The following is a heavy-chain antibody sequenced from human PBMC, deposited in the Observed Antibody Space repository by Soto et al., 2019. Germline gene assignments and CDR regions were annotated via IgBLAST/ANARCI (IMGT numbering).Heavy chain of an antibody. CDR1: GYTFTSYD. Sequence: WASVKVSCKASGYTFTSYDINWVRQATGQGLEWMGWMNPNSGNTGYAQKFQGRVTMTRNTSISTAYMELSSLRSEDTAVYYCAGGISDTATTDYWGQGTLVTVSS. J-gene: IGHJ4*02. CDR2: MNPNSGNT. D-gene: IGHD5-18*01. CDR3: AGGISDTATTDY. V-gene: IGHV1-8*01.